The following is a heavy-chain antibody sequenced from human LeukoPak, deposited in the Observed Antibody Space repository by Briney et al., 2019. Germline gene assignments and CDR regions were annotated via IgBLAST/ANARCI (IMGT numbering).Heavy chain of an antibody. J-gene: IGHJ5*02. CDR2: INSVGSST. D-gene: IGHD3-10*01. V-gene: IGHV3-74*01. CDR3: ASRLWFGADWFDR. CDR1: GFTFSSYW. Sequence: GGSLRLSCAASGFTFSSYWMQWVRQAPGRGVVWVSRINSVGSSTIYADSVKGPFTTSTDTAKNSLYLQINSLRAEDTAVYYCASRLWFGADWFDRWGQGTLVTVSS.